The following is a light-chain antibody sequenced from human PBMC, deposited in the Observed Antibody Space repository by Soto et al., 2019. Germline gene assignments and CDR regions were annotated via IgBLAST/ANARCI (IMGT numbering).Light chain of an antibody. Sequence: IVLTQSAGTLSLSPGERATLSCRASQRVSSYLAWYQQKPGQAPRLLICDASNRATGIPARFSGSGSGTEFTLTISRPQSEDFAVYCCQQNYNWPLTFGGGTKVDIK. CDR3: QQNYNWPLT. CDR1: QRVSSY. J-gene: IGKJ4*01. CDR2: DAS. V-gene: IGKV3D-15*01.